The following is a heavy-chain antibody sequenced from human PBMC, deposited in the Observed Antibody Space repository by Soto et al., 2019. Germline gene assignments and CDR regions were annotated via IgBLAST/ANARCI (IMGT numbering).Heavy chain of an antibody. V-gene: IGHV3-53*01. CDR3: ARLLATYSSGWYGSIYYYYGMDV. CDR1: GFTVSSNY. CDR2: IYSGGST. Sequence: PGGSLRLSCAASGFTVSSNYMSWVRQAPGKGLEWVSVIYSGGSTYYADSVKGRFTISRDNSKNTLYLQMNSLRAEDTAVYYCARLLATYSSGWYGSIYYYYGMDVWGQGTTVTVSS. J-gene: IGHJ6*02. D-gene: IGHD6-19*01.